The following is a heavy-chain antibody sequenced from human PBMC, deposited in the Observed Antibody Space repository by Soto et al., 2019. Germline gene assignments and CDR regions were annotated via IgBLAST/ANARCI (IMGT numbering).Heavy chain of an antibody. CDR2: IYPGDSDI. CDR3: VRQRALDSSGHYSDF. CDR1: GYRFITYW. Sequence: PGESLKISGRGSGYRFITYWIGWVRQMTGKGLEWMGIIYPGDSDIRYSPSFQGQVIISADRSISTAYLQWTSLKASDTAMYYCVRQRALDSSGHYSDFWGQGTQVTVSS. D-gene: IGHD3-22*01. V-gene: IGHV5-51*01. J-gene: IGHJ4*02.